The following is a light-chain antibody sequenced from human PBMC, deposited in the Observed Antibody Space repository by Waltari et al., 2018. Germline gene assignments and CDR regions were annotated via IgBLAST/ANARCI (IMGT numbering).Light chain of an antibody. Sequence: EVVLTQSPVTLSLSPGERATLSCGASQSVTSSYLAWFQQRPGQAPRLLIYGASTRATDIPARFSGSGSGTEFTLTISSLQSEDSAVYYCQQYSKWPRTFGQGTKVEIK. CDR3: QQYSKWPRT. CDR1: QSVTSSY. CDR2: GAS. J-gene: IGKJ1*01. V-gene: IGKV3-15*01.